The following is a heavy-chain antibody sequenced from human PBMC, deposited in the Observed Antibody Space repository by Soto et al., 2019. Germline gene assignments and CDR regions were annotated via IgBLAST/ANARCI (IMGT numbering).Heavy chain of an antibody. CDR2: ISWNSATV. V-gene: IGHV3-9*01. CDR3: AKDIRPRIGGWYYFHGTAV. D-gene: IGHD6-19*01. CDR1: GFNFNDYA. J-gene: IGHJ6*02. Sequence: EVHLVESGGGLAQPGRALRLSCAASGFNFNDYAMHWVRQAPGKGLEWVAGISWNSATVGHADSVKGRLSISRDNAKNSLSLQMNSLRPHDTALYYGAKDIRPRIGGWYYFHGTAVWGRGTTVTVSS.